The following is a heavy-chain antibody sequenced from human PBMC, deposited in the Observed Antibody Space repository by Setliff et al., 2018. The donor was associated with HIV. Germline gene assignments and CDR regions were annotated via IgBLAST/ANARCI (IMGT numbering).Heavy chain of an antibody. CDR3: ARLRMAVAGYNWFDP. Sequence: PSETLSLTCNVSGASISGYYWSWIRQPPGKGLELIGYISYTGSTNYNPSLKSRVTISVDRSKNQFSLKLSSVTAADTAVFFCARLRMAVAGYNWFDPWGQGTLVTVSS. D-gene: IGHD6-19*01. V-gene: IGHV4-59*08. J-gene: IGHJ5*02. CDR1: GASISGYY. CDR2: ISYTGST.